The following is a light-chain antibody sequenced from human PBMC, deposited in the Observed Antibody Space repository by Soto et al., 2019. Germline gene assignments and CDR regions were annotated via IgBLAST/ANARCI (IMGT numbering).Light chain of an antibody. Sequence: QSVLTQPPSVSGAPGQRVTISCTGSSSNIGTGYDVHWYQQLPETAPKLLIYDGDNRPSGVPDRFSGSKSGTSASLAITGLQAEDEADYYCRSYDSSLRGVVFGGGTKLTVL. V-gene: IGLV1-40*01. CDR2: DGD. J-gene: IGLJ2*01. CDR1: SSNIGTGYD. CDR3: RSYDSSLRGVV.